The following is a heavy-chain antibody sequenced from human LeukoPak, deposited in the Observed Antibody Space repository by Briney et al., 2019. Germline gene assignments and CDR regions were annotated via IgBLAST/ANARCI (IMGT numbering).Heavy chain of an antibody. CDR2: IYHSGST. CDR1: GYSISSGYY. CDR3: AKDRFYDTTATGAFDI. V-gene: IGHV4-38-2*02. Sequence: SETLSLACTVSGYSISSGYYWGWIRQPPGKGLEWIGSIYHSGSTYYNPSLKSRVTISVDTSKNQFSLKLSSVTAADTAVYYCAKDRFYDTTATGAFDIWGQGTMVTVS. D-gene: IGHD3-22*01. J-gene: IGHJ3*02.